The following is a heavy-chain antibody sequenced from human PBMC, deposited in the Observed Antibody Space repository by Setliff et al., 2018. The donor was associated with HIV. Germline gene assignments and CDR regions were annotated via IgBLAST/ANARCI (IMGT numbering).Heavy chain of an antibody. CDR1: GDSTSSSSSY. D-gene: IGHD5-18*01. J-gene: IGHJ4*02. V-gene: IGHV4-39*01. CDR2: IYYSGST. Sequence: LTCTVSGDSTSSSSSYWGWIRQPPGKGLEWIGSIYYSGSTYYNPSLKSRVTISVDTSKNQFSLKLNSVTAADTAVYYCARTRGYTYGYIDSWAQGTLVTVS. CDR3: ARTRGYTYGYIDS.